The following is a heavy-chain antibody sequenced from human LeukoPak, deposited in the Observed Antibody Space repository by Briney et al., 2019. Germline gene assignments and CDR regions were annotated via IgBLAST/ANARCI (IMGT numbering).Heavy chain of an antibody. CDR2: IYYSGST. J-gene: IGHJ4*02. V-gene: IGHV4-59*01. D-gene: IGHD1-26*01. Sequence: PSETLSLTCTVSGGSISSYYWSWIRQPPGKGLEWIGYIYYSGSTNYNPSLKSRVTISVDTSKNQFSPKLSSVTAADTAVYYCARDRSGSYFDYWGQGTLVTVSS. CDR1: GGSISSYY. CDR3: ARDRSGSYFDY.